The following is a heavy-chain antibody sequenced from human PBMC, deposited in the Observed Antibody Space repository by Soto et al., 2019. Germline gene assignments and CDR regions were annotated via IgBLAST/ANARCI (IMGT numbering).Heavy chain of an antibody. V-gene: IGHV3-64*01. CDR1: GFTFSSYA. CDR2: ISNNGDST. D-gene: IGHD2-21*02. J-gene: IGHJ4*02. Sequence: EVQLVESGGGLVQPGGSLRLSCAASGFTFSSYAMHWVRQAPGKGLEYVSVISNNGDSTYYASSVEGRFTISRDNSKNTLYLQMGSLRPDDLAVYYCAREPPTCGGDCYFLDYWGQGTLVTVSS. CDR3: AREPPTCGGDCYFLDY.